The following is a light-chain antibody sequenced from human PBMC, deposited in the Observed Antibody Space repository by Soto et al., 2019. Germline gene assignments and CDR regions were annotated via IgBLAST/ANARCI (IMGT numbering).Light chain of an antibody. CDR3: QQYNNWPQ. CDR2: GAS. CDR1: QSVSSN. J-gene: IGKJ1*01. Sequence: EIVMTQSPATLSVSPGERATLSCRASQSVSSNLAWYQQKPGQAPRLLIYGASTRATGIPTRFSGSGSGTEFTLTISSLQSEEFAVYYCQQYNNWPQVGQGLKVEF. V-gene: IGKV3-15*01.